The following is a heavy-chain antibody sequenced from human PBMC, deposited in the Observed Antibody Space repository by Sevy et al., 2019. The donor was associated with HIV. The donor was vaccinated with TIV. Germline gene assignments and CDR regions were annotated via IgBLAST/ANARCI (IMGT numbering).Heavy chain of an antibody. J-gene: IGHJ3*02. D-gene: IGHD2-21*01. V-gene: IGHV3-7*01. CDR3: AREFGVVVIDDAFDI. CDR1: GFTFNIYW. CDR2: IKQDGSDK. Sequence: GGSLRLSCAASGFTFNIYWMGWVRQAPGKGLEWVANIKQDGSDKYYVDSVKGRFTISRDNAKNSLYLQMNSLRAEDTAVYYCAREFGVVVIDDAFDIWGQGTMVTVSS.